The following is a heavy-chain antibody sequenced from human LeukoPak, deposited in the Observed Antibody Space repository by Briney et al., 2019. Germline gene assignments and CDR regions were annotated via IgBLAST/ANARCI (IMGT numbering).Heavy chain of an antibody. J-gene: IGHJ4*02. CDR2: INPSNGDT. CDR3: ARTQGEGD. D-gene: IGHD2-21*01. CDR1: GYTFINFY. V-gene: IGHV1-2*02. Sequence: ASVKVSCKDPGYTFINFYMNWVRQAPGQGLEWMGWINPSNGDTKYAQRFQGRVAMTRDTSINTVYLELRSLTSDDTAIYYCARTQGEGDWGQGTLVTVSS.